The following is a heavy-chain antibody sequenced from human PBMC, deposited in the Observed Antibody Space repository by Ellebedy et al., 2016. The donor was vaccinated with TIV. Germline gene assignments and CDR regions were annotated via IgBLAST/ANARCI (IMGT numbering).Heavy chain of an antibody. J-gene: IGHJ4*02. Sequence: GESLKISCAASGFTVSSNYMNWVRQAPGKGLEWVACIKQDGSEKYYVDSVKGRFTISTDSAKNSLYLQMNSLRAEDTAVYYCASLDTDMVRSSGYWGQGTLVTVSS. CDR2: IKQDGSEK. CDR3: ASLDTDMVRSSGY. D-gene: IGHD5-18*01. V-gene: IGHV3-7*01. CDR1: GFTVSSNY.